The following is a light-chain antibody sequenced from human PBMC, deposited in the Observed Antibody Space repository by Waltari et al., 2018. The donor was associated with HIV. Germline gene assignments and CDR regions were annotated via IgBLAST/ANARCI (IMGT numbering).Light chain of an antibody. J-gene: IGLJ2*01. CDR1: SSDVGPSNY. V-gene: IGLV2-14*01. Sequence: QSALTQPASASGSPGQAITISCTGTSSDVGPSNYFSWYQQHPDKAPKLMIYEVSNRPSGVSNRFSGSKSGNTASLTISGLQAEDEADYYCSSYTTTRTLVFGGGTKLTVL. CDR3: SSYTTTRTLV. CDR2: EVS.